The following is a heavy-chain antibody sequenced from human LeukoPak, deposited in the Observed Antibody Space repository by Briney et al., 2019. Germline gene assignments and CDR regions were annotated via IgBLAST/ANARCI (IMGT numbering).Heavy chain of an antibody. CDR1: GDSIFSTTYY. D-gene: IGHD6-25*01. Sequence: SKTLSLTCTISGDSIFSTTYYWGWVRQPPGKGLEWIGSIFHSGSTYYNPSLKSRVTMSVDTSKNQLSLSLRSVTAADTAVYYCARLYQGKRPPDYWGQGTLVTVSS. J-gene: IGHJ4*02. CDR2: IFHSGST. V-gene: IGHV4-39*01. CDR3: ARLYQGKRPPDY.